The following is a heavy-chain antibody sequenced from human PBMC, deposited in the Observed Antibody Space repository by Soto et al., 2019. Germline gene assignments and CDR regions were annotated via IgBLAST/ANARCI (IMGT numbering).Heavy chain of an antibody. CDR1: GGSISSSNW. Sequence: SETLSLTCAVPGGSISSSNWWSWVRQPPGKGLEWIGEIYHSGSTNYNPSLKSRVTISVDKSKNQFSLKLSSVTAADTAVYYCESRGSSGWYDVEEAFDIWGKGTMVTVS. D-gene: IGHD6-19*01. CDR3: ESRGSSGWYDVEEAFDI. J-gene: IGHJ3*02. V-gene: IGHV4-4*02. CDR2: IYHSGST.